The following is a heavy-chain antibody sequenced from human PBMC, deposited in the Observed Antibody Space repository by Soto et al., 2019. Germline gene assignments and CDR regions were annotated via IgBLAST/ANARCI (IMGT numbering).Heavy chain of an antibody. J-gene: IGHJ6*01. D-gene: IGHD6-13*01. CDR3: ASHSRIAAASSSDYYYGMDV. Sequence: PSETLSLTCAVYGGSFSGYYWSWIRQPPGKGLEWIGEINHSGSTNYNPSLKSRVTISVDTSKKQFSLKMSYVTAADTAVYYCASHSRIAAASSSDYYYGMDVWGQGTTV. CDR1: GGSFSGYY. V-gene: IGHV4-34*01. CDR2: INHSGST.